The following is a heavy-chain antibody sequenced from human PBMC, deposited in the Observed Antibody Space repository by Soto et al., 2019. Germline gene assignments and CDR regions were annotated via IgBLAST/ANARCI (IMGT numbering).Heavy chain of an antibody. CDR2: IIPIFGTA. V-gene: IGHV1-69*13. D-gene: IGHD5-18*01. CDR3: ARRGYSYGYFDY. CDR1: GGTFSSYA. J-gene: IGHJ4*02. Sequence: ASVKVSCKASGGTFSSYAISWVRQAPGQGLELMGGIIPIFGTANYAQKFQGRVTITADESTSTAYMELSSLRFEDTAVYYCARRGYSYGYFDYWGQGTLVTVSS.